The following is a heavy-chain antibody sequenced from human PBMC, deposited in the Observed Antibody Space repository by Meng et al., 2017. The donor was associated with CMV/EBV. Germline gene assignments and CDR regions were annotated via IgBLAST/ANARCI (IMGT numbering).Heavy chain of an antibody. CDR1: GFTFSSYS. CDR2: ISSSSSYI. Sequence: GGSLRLSCAASGFTFSSYSMNWVRQAPGKGLEWVSSISSSSSYIYYADAVKGRFTISRDNAKNSLYLQMNSLRAEDTAVYYCARGKLDPHWSSTSCYNYYYGMDVWGQGTTVTVSS. D-gene: IGHD2-2*02. CDR3: ARGKLDPHWSSTSCYNYYYGMDV. J-gene: IGHJ6*02. V-gene: IGHV3-21*01.